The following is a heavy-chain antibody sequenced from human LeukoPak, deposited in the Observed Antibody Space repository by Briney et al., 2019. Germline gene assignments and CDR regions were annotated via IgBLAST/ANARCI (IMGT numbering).Heavy chain of an antibody. D-gene: IGHD2-15*01. Sequence: PSETLSLTCTVSGGSISSSSYYWGWIRQPPGKGLEWIGSIYYSGSTYYNPSLKSRVTISVDTSKNQFSLKLSSVTAADTAVYYCARDFIATFDPWGQGTLVTVSS. CDR3: ARDFIATFDP. CDR2: IYYSGST. CDR1: GGSISSSSYY. J-gene: IGHJ5*02. V-gene: IGHV4-39*07.